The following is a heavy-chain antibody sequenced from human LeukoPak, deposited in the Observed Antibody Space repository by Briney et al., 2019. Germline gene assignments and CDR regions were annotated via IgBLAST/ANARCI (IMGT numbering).Heavy chain of an antibody. CDR3: ARGGGDNWGWDYFDP. J-gene: IGHJ5*02. CDR1: GYTFTDYH. V-gene: IGHV1-2*02. CDR2: ILPDSGAT. Sequence: ASVTVSCKASGYTFTDYHLHWLRQVPGQGLEWMGWILPDSGATNYPQTFVGRVTMTNDTSISTAYMELSTLRSDDTAVYYCARGGGDNWGWDYFDPWGQGTLVTVSS. D-gene: IGHD2-21*01.